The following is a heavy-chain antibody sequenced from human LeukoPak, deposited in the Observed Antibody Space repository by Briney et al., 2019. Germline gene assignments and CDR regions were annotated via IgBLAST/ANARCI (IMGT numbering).Heavy chain of an antibody. D-gene: IGHD1-20*01. J-gene: IGHJ5*02. CDR1: NYPISGSHY. CDR2: IYHSGGST. V-gene: IGHV4-38-2*02. Sequence: SETLSLTCTVSNYPISGSHYWGWIRQPPGKGLEWIGSIYHSGGSTFYSPSLESRITMSVDTSKNQFSLKLNSVTAADTAVYYCARDHTTLTGHIQYFDPWGQGTLVTVSS. CDR3: ARDHTTLTGHIQYFDP.